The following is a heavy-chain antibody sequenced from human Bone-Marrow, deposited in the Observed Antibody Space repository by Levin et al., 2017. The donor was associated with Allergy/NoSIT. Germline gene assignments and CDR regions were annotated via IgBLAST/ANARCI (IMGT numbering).Heavy chain of an antibody. D-gene: IGHD2-2*01. V-gene: IGHV3-23*01. CDR2: IMFWFLSP. J-gene: IGHJ4*02. Sequence: GGSLRLSCAASGFTFSSYAMSWVRQAPGKGLEWFSSIMFWFLSPSSSSSVPGRFTISRDNSKNTLYLQMNSLRAEDTAVYYCAKDLRIVVVPAGGGETTNWGQGTLVTVSS. CDR1: GFTFSSYA. CDR3: AKDLRIVVVPAGGGETTN.